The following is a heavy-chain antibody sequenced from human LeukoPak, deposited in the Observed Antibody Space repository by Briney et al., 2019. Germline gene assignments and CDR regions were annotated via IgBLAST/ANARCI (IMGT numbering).Heavy chain of an antibody. CDR2: IYYSGST. J-gene: IGHJ4*02. Sequence: SETLSLTCTVSGGSISSSSYYWGWIRQPPGKGLEWLGSIYYSGSTYYNPSLKSRVTISVDTSKNQFSLKLSSVTAADTAVYYCARHPVDTAMVNFDYWGQGTLVTVSS. CDR3: ARHPVDTAMVNFDY. CDR1: GGSISSSSYY. V-gene: IGHV4-39*01. D-gene: IGHD5-18*01.